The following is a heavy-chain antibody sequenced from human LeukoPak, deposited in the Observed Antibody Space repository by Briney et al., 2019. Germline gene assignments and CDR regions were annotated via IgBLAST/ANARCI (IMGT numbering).Heavy chain of an antibody. CDR3: AKGKRTDYSGAFDI. D-gene: IGHD5-12*01. CDR2: ITKNGDNT. V-gene: IGHV3-23*01. CDR1: EFTFSTYV. Sequence: PGGSLRLSCAASEFTFSTYVMSWVRQAPGKGLEWVSTITKNGDNTHYADSVKGRFTISRDNSKNTLYLQMNSLRAEDTAVYYCAKGKRTDYSGAFDIWGQGTMVTVSS. J-gene: IGHJ3*02.